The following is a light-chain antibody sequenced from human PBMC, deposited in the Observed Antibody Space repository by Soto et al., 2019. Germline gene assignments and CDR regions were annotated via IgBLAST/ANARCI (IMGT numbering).Light chain of an antibody. CDR2: GAS. CDR3: QQYVSIPLT. Sequence: EIVLTQSPGTLSLSPGERATLSCRASQSVGTYLAWYQQKPGQAPRLLIYGASSMATGIPDRFSGSGSGTDFTLTISRLEPEDFAVYYCQQYVSIPLTFGGGTKVEIK. V-gene: IGKV3-20*01. J-gene: IGKJ4*01. CDR1: QSVGTY.